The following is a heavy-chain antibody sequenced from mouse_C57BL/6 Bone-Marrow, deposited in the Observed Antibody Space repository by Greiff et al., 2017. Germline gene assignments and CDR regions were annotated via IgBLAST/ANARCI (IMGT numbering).Heavy chain of an antibody. CDR1: GYSFTDYN. CDR3: SRGYDYEDAMDY. Sequence: QLQESGPELVKPGASVKISCKASGYSFTDYNMNWVQQSNGKSLEWIGVIYPNYGTNNNYQKFKGKATLTVDQSTSTAYMQHNSLTSEDSAVYYCSRGYDYEDAMDYWGQGTSITVTS. J-gene: IGHJ4*01. CDR2: IYPNYGTN. V-gene: IGHV1-39*01. D-gene: IGHD2-4*01.